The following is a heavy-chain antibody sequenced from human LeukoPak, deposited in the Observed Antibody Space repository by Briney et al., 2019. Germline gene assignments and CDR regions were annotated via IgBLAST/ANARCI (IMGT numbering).Heavy chain of an antibody. J-gene: IGHJ3*02. D-gene: IGHD3-22*01. V-gene: IGHV3-30*18. Sequence: GRSLRLSCAASGFAFNSFGMHWVRQAPGEGLEWVAVISYDGSNKYFADSVKGRFTISRDNSKNTLYLQMNSLRAEDTAVYYCAKDYDSSGWAAFDIWGQGTMVTVSS. CDR1: GFAFNSFG. CDR3: AKDYDSSGWAAFDI. CDR2: ISYDGSNK.